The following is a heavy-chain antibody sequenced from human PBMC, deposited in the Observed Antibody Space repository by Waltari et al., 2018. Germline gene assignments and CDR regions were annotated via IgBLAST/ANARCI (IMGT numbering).Heavy chain of an antibody. CDR3: AKALGNYYDSSGYYYRDDYYYYYGMDV. CDR2: LSGSGGST. Sequence: EVQLLESGGGLVQPGGSLRLSCAASGFTFSSYAMSWVRQAPGQGLEWVSGLSGSGGSTYYADSVKGRFTISRDNSKNTLYLQMNSLRAEDTAVYYCAKALGNYYDSSGYYYRDDYYYYYGMDVWGQGTTVTVSS. CDR1: GFTFSSYA. V-gene: IGHV3-23*01. D-gene: IGHD3-22*01. J-gene: IGHJ6*02.